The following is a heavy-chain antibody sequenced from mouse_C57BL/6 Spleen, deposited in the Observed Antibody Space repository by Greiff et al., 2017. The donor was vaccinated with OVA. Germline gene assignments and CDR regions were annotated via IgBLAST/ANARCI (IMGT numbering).Heavy chain of an antibody. CDR1: GFTFSSYA. V-gene: IGHV5-4*01. CDR2: ISDGGSYT. CDR3: ARDGGSNYENAMDY. Sequence: EVQRVESGGGLVKPGGSLKLSCAASGFTFSSYAMSWVRQTPEKRLEWVATISDGGSYTYYPDNVKGRFTISRDNAKNNLYLQMSHLKSEDTAMYYCARDGGSNYENAMDYWGQGTSVTVSS. J-gene: IGHJ4*01. D-gene: IGHD2-5*01.